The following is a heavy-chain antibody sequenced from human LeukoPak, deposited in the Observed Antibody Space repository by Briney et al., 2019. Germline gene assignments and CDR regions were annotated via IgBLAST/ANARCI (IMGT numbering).Heavy chain of an antibody. D-gene: IGHD6-13*01. CDR2: IIPIFGTA. Sequence: SVKVSCKASGGTFSSYAISWVRQAPGQGLEWMGGIIPIFGTANYAQKFQGRVTITADESTSTAYMELSSLRSEDTAVYYCARCPSRYSSSWYGGYWGQGTLVTVSS. CDR3: ARCPSRYSSSWYGGY. CDR1: GGTFSSYA. J-gene: IGHJ4*02. V-gene: IGHV1-69*13.